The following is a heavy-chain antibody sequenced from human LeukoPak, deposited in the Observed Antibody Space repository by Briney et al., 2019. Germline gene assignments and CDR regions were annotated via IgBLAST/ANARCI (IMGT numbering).Heavy chain of an antibody. J-gene: IGHJ4*02. CDR3: ATSIAAAAPYYFDY. Sequence: GGSLRLSCAASGFTFSDYYMSWLRQAPGKGLEWVSYISSSSSYTNYADSVKGRFTISRDNAKNSLYLQMNSLRAEDTAVYYCATSIAAAAPYYFDYWGQGTLVTVSS. CDR2: ISSSSSYT. CDR1: GFTFSDYY. D-gene: IGHD6-13*01. V-gene: IGHV3-11*06.